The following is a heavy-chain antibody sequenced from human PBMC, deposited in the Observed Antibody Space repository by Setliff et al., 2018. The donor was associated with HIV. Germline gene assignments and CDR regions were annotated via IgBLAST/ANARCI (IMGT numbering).Heavy chain of an antibody. Sequence: GGSLRLSCAASGFTVSSNYMSWVRQAPGKGLEWASVIYSGGSTYYADSVKVRFTITRDNAKNTLYLQMNSLRAEDTAVYYCAREGGDYSGSGKAFDIWGQGTMVTVSS. D-gene: IGHD3-10*01. V-gene: IGHV3-66*01. J-gene: IGHJ3*02. CDR1: GFTVSSNY. CDR3: AREGGDYSGSGKAFDI. CDR2: IYSGGST.